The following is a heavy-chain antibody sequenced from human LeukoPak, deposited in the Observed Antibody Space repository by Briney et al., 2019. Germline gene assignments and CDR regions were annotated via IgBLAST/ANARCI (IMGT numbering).Heavy chain of an antibody. Sequence: GASVKVSCKASGYTFTCYYMHWVRQAPGQGLEWMGWINPNSGGTNYAQKFQGRVTMTSDTSISTAYMELSRLRSDDTAVYYCARAPDGRWELHEYYYYMDVWGKGTTVTVSS. J-gene: IGHJ6*03. D-gene: IGHD1-26*01. CDR2: INPNSGGT. V-gene: IGHV1-2*02. CDR3: ARAPDGRWELHEYYYYMDV. CDR1: GYTFTCYY.